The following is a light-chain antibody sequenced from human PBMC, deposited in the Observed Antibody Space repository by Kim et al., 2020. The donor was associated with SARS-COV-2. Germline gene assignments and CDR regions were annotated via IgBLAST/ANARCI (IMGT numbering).Light chain of an antibody. CDR2: VAS. Sequence: EIVLTQSPATLSLSPGERATLSCRASQSVSSYLAWYQQKPGQAPRLLIYVASNRATGIQTRFSGSGFGTDFTLTISSLEPKDFAVYYCQQRSNWPTFGGGTKVEIK. CDR3: QQRSNWPT. V-gene: IGKV3-11*01. J-gene: IGKJ4*01. CDR1: QSVSSY.